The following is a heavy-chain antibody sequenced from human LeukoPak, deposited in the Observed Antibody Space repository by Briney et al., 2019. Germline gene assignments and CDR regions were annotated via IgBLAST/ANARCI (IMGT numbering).Heavy chain of an antibody. CDR2: MNPNSGNT. CDR3: ARQRSYYYWDAFDI. Sequence: ASVKVSCKASGGTFSSYAISWVRQAPGQGLEWMGWMNPNSGNTGYAQKFQGRVTITRNTSISTAYMELSSLRSEDTAVYYCARQRSYYYWDAFDIWGQGTMVTVSS. V-gene: IGHV1-8*03. J-gene: IGHJ3*02. D-gene: IGHD3-22*01. CDR1: GGTFSSYA.